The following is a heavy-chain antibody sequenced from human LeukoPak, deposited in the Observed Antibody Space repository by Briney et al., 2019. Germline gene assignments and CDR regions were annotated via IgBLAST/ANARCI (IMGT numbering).Heavy chain of an antibody. D-gene: IGHD6-13*01. V-gene: IGHV3-74*01. CDR2: IHSDGSST. Sequence: GGSLRLSCAASGFTFSSYGMHWVRQAPGKGLEWVSRIHSDGSSTSYADSVKGRFTISRDNAKNTLYLQMNSLRAEDTAVYYCAGGIAAADMWGQGTLVTVSS. J-gene: IGHJ4*02. CDR1: GFTFSSYG. CDR3: AGGIAAADM.